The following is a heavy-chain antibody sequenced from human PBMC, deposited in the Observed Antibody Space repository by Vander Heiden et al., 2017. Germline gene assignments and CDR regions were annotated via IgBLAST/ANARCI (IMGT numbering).Heavy chain of an antibody. CDR2: IKQDGSEK. CDR1: GFTFSSYW. D-gene: IGHD6-13*01. J-gene: IGHJ6*02. CDR3: AREISSSWYYYGMDV. Sequence: EVQLVESGGGLVQPGGSLSLSCAASGFTFSSYWMSWVRQAPGKGLEWVANIKQDGSEKYYVDSVKGRFTISRDNAKNSLYLQMNSLRAEDTAVYYCAREISSSWYYYGMDVWGQGTTVTVSS. V-gene: IGHV3-7*01.